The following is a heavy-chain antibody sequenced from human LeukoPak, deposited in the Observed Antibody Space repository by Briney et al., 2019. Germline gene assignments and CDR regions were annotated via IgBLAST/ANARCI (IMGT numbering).Heavy chain of an antibody. D-gene: IGHD6-19*01. V-gene: IGHV3-74*01. J-gene: IGHJ3*02. CDR2: INSDGSST. CDR1: GFTFSSYW. Sequence: GGSLRLSCAASGFTFSSYWMHWVRQAPGKGLVWVSRINSDGSSTSYADSVKGRFTISRDNAKNTLYLQMNSLRAEDTAVYYCAKDIGAVAGYAFDIWGQGTMVTVSS. CDR3: AKDIGAVAGYAFDI.